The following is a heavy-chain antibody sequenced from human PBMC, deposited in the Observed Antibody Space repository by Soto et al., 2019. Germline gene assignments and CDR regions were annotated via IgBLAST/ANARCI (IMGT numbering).Heavy chain of an antibody. D-gene: IGHD4-4*01. CDR3: AKSRDGYSFYFYYGMDV. CDR1: GFTFSSYA. CDR2: ISYDGSNK. J-gene: IGHJ6*02. Sequence: GSLRLSCAASGFTFSSYAMHWVRQAPGKGLEWVAVISYDGSNKYYADSVKGRFTISRDNSKNTLYLQMNSLRAEDTAVYYCAKSRDGYSFYFYYGMDVWGQGTTVTVSS. V-gene: IGHV3-30-3*02.